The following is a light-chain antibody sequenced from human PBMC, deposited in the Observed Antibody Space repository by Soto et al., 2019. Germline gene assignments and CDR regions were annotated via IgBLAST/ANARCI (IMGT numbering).Light chain of an antibody. V-gene: IGLV1-51*02. CDR1: SSDIGRNY. CDR3: GTWDSSLTTYV. Sequence: QSVLTQPPSVSAAPGQKVTISCSGSSSDIGRNYVSWYQHLPGTAPKLLIYENNKRPSGIPDRLSGSKSGSSATLGITGLQTRDEADYYCGTWDSSLTTYVFGPGTKVTVL. J-gene: IGLJ1*01. CDR2: ENN.